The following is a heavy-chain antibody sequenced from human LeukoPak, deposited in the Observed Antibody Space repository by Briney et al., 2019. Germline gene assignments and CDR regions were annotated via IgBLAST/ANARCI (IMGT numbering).Heavy chain of an antibody. D-gene: IGHD4-17*01. CDR2: INTDGSST. CDR1: GFTFSSYW. CDR3: AKDPGPNGDYRTFDY. J-gene: IGHJ4*02. V-gene: IGHV3-74*01. Sequence: GGSLRLSCAASGFTFSSYWMHWVRQAPGKGLVWVARINTDGSSTSYADSVKGRFTISRDNSKNTLYLQMNSLRAEDTAVYYCAKDPGPNGDYRTFDYWGQGTLVTVSS.